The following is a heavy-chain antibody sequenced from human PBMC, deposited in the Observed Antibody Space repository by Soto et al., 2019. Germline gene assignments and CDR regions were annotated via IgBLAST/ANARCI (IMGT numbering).Heavy chain of an antibody. Sequence: ASVKVSCKASGYTFTGYYMHWVRQAPGQGLEWMGWINPNSGGTNYAQKFQGRVTMTRDTSTSTVYMELSSLRSEDTAVYYCARDGVVVVPATRFYFQQWGQGTLVT. CDR2: INPNSGGT. D-gene: IGHD2-15*01. CDR1: GYTFTGYY. CDR3: ARDGVVVVPATRFYFQQ. J-gene: IGHJ1*01. V-gene: IGHV1-2*02.